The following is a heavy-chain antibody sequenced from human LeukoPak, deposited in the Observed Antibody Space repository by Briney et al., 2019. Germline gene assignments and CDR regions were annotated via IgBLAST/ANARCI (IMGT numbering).Heavy chain of an antibody. Sequence: GASVKVSCKASEYTFTGHYMHWVRQAPGQGLEWMGWIYPKSGGTNYAQKFQSRVTMTRDTSITTAFMELNILKSDDTAVYYCVRDGYSGGAFDIWGQGTMVTVSS. CDR3: VRDGYSGGAFDI. V-gene: IGHV1-2*02. CDR1: EYTFTGHY. D-gene: IGHD5-12*01. CDR2: IYPKSGGT. J-gene: IGHJ3*02.